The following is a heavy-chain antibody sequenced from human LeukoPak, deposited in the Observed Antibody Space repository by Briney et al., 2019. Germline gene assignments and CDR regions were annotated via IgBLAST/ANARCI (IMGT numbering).Heavy chain of an antibody. Sequence: GGSLRLSCAASGFTFSSYAMSWVRQAPGKGLEWVSAISGSGGGTYYADSVKGRFTISRDNSKNTLYLQMNSLRAEDTAVYYCAKDGERFLEWLLWDYYYYMDVWGKGTTVTVSS. V-gene: IGHV3-23*01. J-gene: IGHJ6*03. D-gene: IGHD3-3*01. CDR3: AKDGERFLEWLLWDYYYYMDV. CDR1: GFTFSSYA. CDR2: ISGSGGGT.